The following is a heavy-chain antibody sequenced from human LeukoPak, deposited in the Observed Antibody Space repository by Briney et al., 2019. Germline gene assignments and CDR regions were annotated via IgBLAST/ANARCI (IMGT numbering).Heavy chain of an antibody. Sequence: VSVKVSCKASRYTFTSYGISLVRQAPGQGLEWMGWISAYNGNTNYAQKLQGRVTMTTDTSTSTAYMELRSLRSDDTAVYYCARGGIVGATEASDYWGQGTLVTVSS. V-gene: IGHV1-18*01. CDR3: ARGGIVGATEASDY. D-gene: IGHD1-26*01. J-gene: IGHJ4*02. CDR2: ISAYNGNT. CDR1: RYTFTSYG.